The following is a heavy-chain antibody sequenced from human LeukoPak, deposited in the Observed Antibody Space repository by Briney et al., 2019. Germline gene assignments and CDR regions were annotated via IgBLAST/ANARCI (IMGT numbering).Heavy chain of an antibody. CDR2: VYYTGST. CDR3: ARRKTILAPDY. CDR1: GDSIGTYY. J-gene: IGHJ4*02. V-gene: IGHV4-59*01. Sequence: PSETLSLTCTVSGDSIGTYYWTWIRQPPGEGLQWIGHVYYTGSTDYNPSLKSRLTISVDTSKNQFSLKLNSVTAADTAVYYCARRKTILAPDYWGQGTLVSVSS. D-gene: IGHD3-3*01.